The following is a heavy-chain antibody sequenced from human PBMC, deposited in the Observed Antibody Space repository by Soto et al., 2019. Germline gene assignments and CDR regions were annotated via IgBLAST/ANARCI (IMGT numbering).Heavy chain of an antibody. CDR3: ARMRAVADY. CDR1: GFTFSSYA. CDR2: IPYDGSNK. V-gene: IGHV3-30-3*01. J-gene: IGHJ4*02. D-gene: IGHD6-19*01. Sequence: QVQLVESGGGVVQPGRSLRLSCAASGFTFSSYAMHWVRQAPGKGLEWVAVIPYDGSNKYYADSVKGRFTISRDNSKNTLYLQMNSLRAEDTAVYYCARMRAVADYWGQGTLVTVSS.